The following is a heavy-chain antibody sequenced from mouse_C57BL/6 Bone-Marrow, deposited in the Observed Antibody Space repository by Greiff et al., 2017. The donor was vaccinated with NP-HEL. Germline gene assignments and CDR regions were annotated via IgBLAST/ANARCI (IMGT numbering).Heavy chain of an antibody. CDR3: ARFDYDAVYAMDY. Sequence: QVQLQQPGAELVRPGSSVKLSCKASGYTFTSYWMHWVKQRPIQGLEWIGNIDPSDSETHYNQKFKDKATLTVDKSSSTAYMQLSSLTSEDSAVYYCARFDYDAVYAMDYWGQGTSVTVSS. V-gene: IGHV1-52*01. D-gene: IGHD2-4*01. J-gene: IGHJ4*01. CDR2: IDPSDSET. CDR1: GYTFTSYW.